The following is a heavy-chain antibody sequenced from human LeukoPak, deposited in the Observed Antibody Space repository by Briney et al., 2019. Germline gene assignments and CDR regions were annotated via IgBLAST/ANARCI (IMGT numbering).Heavy chain of an antibody. CDR3: ARSIGLTGGGVDV. CDR1: GFTFSDYN. CDR2: ITNGGSTI. J-gene: IGHJ6*02. V-gene: IGHV3-11*01. D-gene: IGHD3-9*01. Sequence: GGALRLSCAASGFTFSDYNMNWVRQAPGKGLEWVSYITNGGSTIHHADSVKGRFTISRDNAKKTLYLQMNSLRAEDTAVYYCARSIGLTGGGVDVWGQGTTVTVSS.